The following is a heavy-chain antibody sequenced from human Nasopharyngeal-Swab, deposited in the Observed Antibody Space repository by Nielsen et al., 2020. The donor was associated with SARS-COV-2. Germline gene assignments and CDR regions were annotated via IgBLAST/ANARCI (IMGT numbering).Heavy chain of an antibody. V-gene: IGHV4-30-4*01. J-gene: IGHJ4*02. CDR3: ARDLSSSYFDY. CDR1: GGSISSGDYY. D-gene: IGHD6-6*01. CDR2: IYYSGST. Sequence: LSLTCTVSGGSISSGDYYWSWIRQPPGKGLEWIGYIYYSGSTYYNPSLKSRVTISVDTSKNQFSLKLSSVTAADTAVYYCARDLSSSYFDYWGQGTLVTVSS.